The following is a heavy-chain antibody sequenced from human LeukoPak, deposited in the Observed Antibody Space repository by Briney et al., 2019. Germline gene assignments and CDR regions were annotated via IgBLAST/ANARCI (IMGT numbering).Heavy chain of an antibody. CDR1: GYTLTELS. CDR2: FDPEDGET. V-gene: IGHV1-24*01. CDR3: ATDITMVRGAPGRYAFDI. Sequence: AAVMVSCKVSGYTLTELSMHWGRQDLGKGLEWRGGFDPEDGETIYAQKFQGRVTMTEDTSTDTAYMELRSLRSEDTAVYYCATDITMVRGAPGRYAFDIWGQGTMVTVSS. J-gene: IGHJ3*02. D-gene: IGHD3-10*01.